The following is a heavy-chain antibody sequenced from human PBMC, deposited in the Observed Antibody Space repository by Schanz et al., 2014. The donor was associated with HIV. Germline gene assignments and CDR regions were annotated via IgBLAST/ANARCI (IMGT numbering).Heavy chain of an antibody. CDR1: GFIFDDYA. CDR2: ISWNSDSK. CDR3: AKAYSTSRPYSMDI. Sequence: EVQLVESGGGLVQPGRSLRLSCAASGFIFDDYAMHWARQAPGKGLEWVSGISWNSDSKGYADSVKGRFTISKDNAKNSLYMQMNSLRGDDTALYYCAKAYSTSRPYSMDIWGQGTTVTVSS. J-gene: IGHJ6*02. V-gene: IGHV3-9*01. D-gene: IGHD6-6*01.